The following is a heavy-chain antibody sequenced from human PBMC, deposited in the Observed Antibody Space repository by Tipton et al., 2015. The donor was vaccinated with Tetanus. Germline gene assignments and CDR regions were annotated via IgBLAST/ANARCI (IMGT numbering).Heavy chain of an antibody. Sequence: TLSLTCAVYGGSFSGYYWSWIRQPPGKGLEWIGEINHSGSTNYNPSLKSRVTISVDTSKNQFSLKLSSVTAADTAVYYCARGRNYYDSSGYYHTYPFDYWGQGTLVTVSS. CDR2: INHSGST. D-gene: IGHD3-22*01. V-gene: IGHV4-34*01. CDR3: ARGRNYYDSSGYYHTYPFDY. J-gene: IGHJ4*02. CDR1: GGSFSGYY.